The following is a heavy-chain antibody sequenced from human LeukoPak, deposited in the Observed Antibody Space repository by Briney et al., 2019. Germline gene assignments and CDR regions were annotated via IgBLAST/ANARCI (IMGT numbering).Heavy chain of an antibody. J-gene: IGHJ3*02. Sequence: GGSLRLSCAASGFTFSSYAMHWVRQAPGKGLEYVSAISSNGGSTYYANSVKGRFTISRDNSKNTLYLQMGSLRAEDMAVYYCARGSGSYYGAFDIWGQGTMVTVSS. CDR3: ARGSGSYYGAFDI. D-gene: IGHD1-26*01. CDR1: GFTFSSYA. CDR2: ISSNGGST. V-gene: IGHV3-64*01.